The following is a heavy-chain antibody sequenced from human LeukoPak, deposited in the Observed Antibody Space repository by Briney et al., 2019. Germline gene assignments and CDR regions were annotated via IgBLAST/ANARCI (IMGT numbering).Heavy chain of an antibody. V-gene: IGHV3-23*01. D-gene: IGHD1-26*01. CDR2: ISGSGGST. CDR3: AKDRQGWNIVGSFDY. CDR1: GFTFSSYA. J-gene: IGHJ4*02. Sequence: GGSLRLSCAASGFTFSSYAMSWVRQAPGKGLEWVSTISGSGGSTYYADSVKGRFTISRDNSKNTLYLQMNSLRAEDTAVYYCAKDRQGWNIVGSFDYWGQGTLVTVSS.